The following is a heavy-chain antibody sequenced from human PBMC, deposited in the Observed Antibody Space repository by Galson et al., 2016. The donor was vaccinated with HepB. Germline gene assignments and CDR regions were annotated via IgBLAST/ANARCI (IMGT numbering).Heavy chain of an antibody. CDR1: GGSINSTSYY. J-gene: IGHJ6*02. Sequence: SETLSLTCTVSGGSINSTSYYWGWIRQSPGKGLEWIGSLHYSGNTFYNPSLKSRVAISGDTSKIQFSLHLTPVTDADTAVYYCVSGMDVWGQGTTVIVSS. CDR3: VSGMDV. V-gene: IGHV4-39*01. CDR2: LHYSGNT.